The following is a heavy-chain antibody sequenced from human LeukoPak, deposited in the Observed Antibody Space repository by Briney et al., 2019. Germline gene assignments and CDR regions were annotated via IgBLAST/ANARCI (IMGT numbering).Heavy chain of an antibody. CDR1: GFTFSSYE. Sequence: GGSLRLSCAASGFTFSSYEMHWVRQAPGKGLEYVSAISSNGDSTYYANFVKGRFIISRDNSKNTLYLQMGSLRPEDMAVYYCARDSWGGQVAATSPMGNWGQGTLVTVSS. J-gene: IGHJ4*02. CDR3: ARDSWGGQVAATSPMGN. D-gene: IGHD2-15*01. V-gene: IGHV3-64*01. CDR2: ISSNGDST.